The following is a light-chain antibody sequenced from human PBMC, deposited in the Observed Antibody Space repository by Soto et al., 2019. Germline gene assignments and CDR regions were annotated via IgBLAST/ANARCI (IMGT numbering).Light chain of an antibody. V-gene: IGLV2-23*02. CDR2: EVS. CDR1: SSDVGSYDL. Sequence: QSALTQPASVSGSPGQSITVSCTGTSSDVGSYDLFSWYQQHPGKAPKLMIYEVSKRPSGVSYRFSGSKSGNTAYLTISGLQAEDEGDYYCCSYAGSSTQVFGGGTKLTVL. CDR3: CSYAGSSTQV. J-gene: IGLJ2*01.